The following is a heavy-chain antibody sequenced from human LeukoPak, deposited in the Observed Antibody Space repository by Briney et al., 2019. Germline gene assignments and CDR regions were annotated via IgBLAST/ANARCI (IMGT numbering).Heavy chain of an antibody. Sequence: GGSLRLSCAASGFTFSSYWMSWVRQAPGKGLEWVANIKQDGSEKYYVDSVKGRFTMSRDNAKNSLYLQLNSLRAEDTAVYYCARLGEKADFDYWGQGTLVTVSS. D-gene: IGHD3-16*01. CDR2: IKQDGSEK. J-gene: IGHJ4*02. CDR3: ARLGEKADFDY. V-gene: IGHV3-7*01. CDR1: GFTFSSYW.